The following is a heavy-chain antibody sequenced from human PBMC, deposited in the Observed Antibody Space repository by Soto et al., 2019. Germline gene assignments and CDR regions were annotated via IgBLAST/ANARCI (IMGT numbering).Heavy chain of an antibody. CDR1: GFTFSSYG. CDR2: ISYDGSNK. D-gene: IGHD2-15*01. CDR3: AKDAKDRDYYYYYGMDV. J-gene: IGHJ6*02. V-gene: IGHV3-30*18. Sequence: GGSLRLSCAASGFTFSSYGMHWVRQAPGKGLEWVAVISYDGSNKYYADSVKGRFTISRDNSKNTLYLQMNSLRAEDTAVYYCAKDAKDRDYYYYYGMDVWGQGTTVTVSS.